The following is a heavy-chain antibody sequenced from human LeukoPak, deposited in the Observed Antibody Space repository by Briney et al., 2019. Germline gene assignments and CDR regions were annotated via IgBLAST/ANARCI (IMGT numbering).Heavy chain of an antibody. D-gene: IGHD1-26*01. V-gene: IGHV4-39*07. Sequence: PSETLSLTCTVSGGSISSSSSYWGWIRQPPGKGLEWIGSIYYSGSTYYNPSLKSRVTISVDTSKNQFSLKLSSVTAADTAVYYCASNSGIVGAIDYWGQGTLVTVSS. CDR3: ASNSGIVGAIDY. J-gene: IGHJ4*02. CDR2: IYYSGST. CDR1: GGSISSSSSY.